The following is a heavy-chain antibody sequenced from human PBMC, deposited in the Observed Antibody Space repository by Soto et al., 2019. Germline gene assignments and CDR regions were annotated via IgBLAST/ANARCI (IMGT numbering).Heavy chain of an antibody. CDR3: ARSTYDSSENWFDP. Sequence: ASVKVSCKASGYTFTSYGISWVRQAPGQGLEWMGWISAYNGNTNYAQKLQGRVTMTTDTSTSTAYMELRSLRSDDTAVYYCARSTYDSSENWFDPWGQGTLVTVSS. CDR2: ISAYNGNT. CDR1: GYTFTSYG. D-gene: IGHD3-22*01. V-gene: IGHV1-18*01. J-gene: IGHJ5*02.